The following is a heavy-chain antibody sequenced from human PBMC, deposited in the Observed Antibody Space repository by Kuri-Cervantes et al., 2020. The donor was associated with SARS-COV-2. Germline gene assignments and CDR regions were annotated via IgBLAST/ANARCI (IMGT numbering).Heavy chain of an antibody. CDR3: ATHSMVRGVLDSFDI. CDR1: GFIFSDYY. J-gene: IGHJ3*02. V-gene: IGHV3-11*01. CDR2: IGPSGTTK. Sequence: GESLKISCTASGFIFSDYYMTWIRQAPGKGLEWVSNIGPSGTTKYYADSVKGRFTISRDNSRNTLYLQMNSLRAEDTAVYYCATHSMVRGVLDSFDIWGQGTMVTVSS. D-gene: IGHD3-10*01.